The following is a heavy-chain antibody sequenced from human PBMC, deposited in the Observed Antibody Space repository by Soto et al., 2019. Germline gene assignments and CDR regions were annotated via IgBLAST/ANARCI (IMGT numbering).Heavy chain of an antibody. CDR2: INPNSGGT. D-gene: IGHD1-26*01. Sequence: ASVKVSCKASGYTFTGYYMHWVRQAPGQGLERMGWINPNSGGTNYAQKFQGRVTMTRDTSISTAYMELSRLRSDDTAVYYCARARWEQTYYYYYGMDVWGQGTTVTVSS. CDR3: ARARWEQTYYYYYGMDV. V-gene: IGHV1-2*02. J-gene: IGHJ6*02. CDR1: GYTFTGYY.